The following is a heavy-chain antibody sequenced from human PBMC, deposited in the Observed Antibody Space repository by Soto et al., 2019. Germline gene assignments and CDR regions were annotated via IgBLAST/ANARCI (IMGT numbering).Heavy chain of an antibody. D-gene: IGHD5-12*01. CDR1: GGSISSGDYY. Sequence: QVQLQESGPGLVKPSQTLSLTCTVSGGSISSGDYYWSWIRQPPGKGLEWIGYIYYSGSTYYNPSLKSRVTISVDTSKTQFDLKLSSVTAADTAVYYCARGGDVDVVYYYGMDVWGEVTTVTVSS. J-gene: IGHJ6*04. CDR3: ARGGDVDVVYYYGMDV. V-gene: IGHV4-30-4*01. CDR2: IYYSGST.